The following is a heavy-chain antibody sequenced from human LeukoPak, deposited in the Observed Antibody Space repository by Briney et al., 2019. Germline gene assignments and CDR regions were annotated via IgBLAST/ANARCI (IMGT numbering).Heavy chain of an antibody. CDR2: IGDSGATT. CDR3: ASFHYYGSGAYYLSY. CDR1: GFTLSSYA. Sequence: GGSLRLSCAASGFTLSSYAMTWVRQAPGKGLEWVSDIGDSGATTYYADSVKGRFTISRDNSKNTLYLQMSSLRAEDAAVYFCASFHYYGSGAYYLSYWGQGTLVTVSS. J-gene: IGHJ4*02. V-gene: IGHV3-23*01. D-gene: IGHD3-10*01.